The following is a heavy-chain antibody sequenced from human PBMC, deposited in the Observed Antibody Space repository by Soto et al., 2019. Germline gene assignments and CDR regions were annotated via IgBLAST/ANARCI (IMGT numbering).Heavy chain of an antibody. CDR3: AREVGAGLS. Sequence: EVQLVESGGGLVQPGGSLRLSCAASGFTFSSYWTHWVRQAPGKGLVWVSRINGDGSSTGYADSAKGRFTISRDNAKNTLYLQMNSLRAEDTAVYYCAREVGAGLSWGQGTLVTVSS. CDR2: INGDGSST. CDR1: GFTFSSYW. D-gene: IGHD1-26*01. V-gene: IGHV3-74*01. J-gene: IGHJ4*02.